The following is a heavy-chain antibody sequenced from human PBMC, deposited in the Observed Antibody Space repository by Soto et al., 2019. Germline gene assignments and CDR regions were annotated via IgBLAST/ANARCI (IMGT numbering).Heavy chain of an antibody. CDR3: AGGRDQPPVGLYFES. CDR1: GGAFTDYI. D-gene: IGHD1-26*01. J-gene: IGHJ4*02. CDR2: IIPMFGTP. Sequence: SVKVSCKASGGAFTDYIFDWVRQAPGQGLEWMGGIIPMFGTPKYAQKFQHRVTISADVSTGTAYMELTRLRFDDTAVYYCAGGRDQPPVGLYFESWGEGTRVTVSS. V-gene: IGHV1-69*13.